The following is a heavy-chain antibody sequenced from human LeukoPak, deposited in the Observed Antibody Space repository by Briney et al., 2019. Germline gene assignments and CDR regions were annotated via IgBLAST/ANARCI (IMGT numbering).Heavy chain of an antibody. J-gene: IGHJ4*02. CDR1: GFIFSSYW. V-gene: IGHV3-7*01. D-gene: IGHD3-10*01. CDR3: ARGDLWLGH. CDR2: TKSDGSEE. Sequence: TGGSLRLSCATSGFIFSSYWMCWVRQAPGKGLEWVANTKSDGSEEYCGDSVKGRFTISRDNAKNSLYLQMNSLRVEDTAVYYCARGDLWLGHWGQGSLVTVSS.